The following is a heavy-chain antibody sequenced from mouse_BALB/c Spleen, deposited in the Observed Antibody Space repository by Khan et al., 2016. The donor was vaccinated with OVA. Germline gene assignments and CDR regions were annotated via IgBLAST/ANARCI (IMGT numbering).Heavy chain of an antibody. J-gene: IGHJ2*01. Sequence: QVRLQQSGAELAKPGASVKMSCKASGYTFTTYWMHWVKQRPGQGLEWIGYINPTSGYTDYNQKFKDKATLTADKSSSTAYMQLSSLTSDDSAVYYCGRDRSEYWGQGTTLTVSS. CDR2: INPTSGYT. CDR1: GYTFTTYW. V-gene: IGHV1-7*01. CDR3: GRDRSEY.